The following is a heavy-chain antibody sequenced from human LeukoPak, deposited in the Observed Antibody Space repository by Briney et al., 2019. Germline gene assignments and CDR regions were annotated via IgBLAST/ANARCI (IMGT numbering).Heavy chain of an antibody. CDR1: GFTVSSNY. CDR3: ARDHSGSWLSGYYGMDI. Sequence: GGSLRLSCAASGFTVSSNYMSWVRQAPGKGLEWVSVIYSGGSTYYADSVKGRFTISRHNSKNTLYLQMNSLRAEDTAVYYCARDHSGSWLSGYYGMDIWGQGTTVTVSS. V-gene: IGHV3-53*04. J-gene: IGHJ6*02. CDR2: IYSGGST. D-gene: IGHD1-26*01.